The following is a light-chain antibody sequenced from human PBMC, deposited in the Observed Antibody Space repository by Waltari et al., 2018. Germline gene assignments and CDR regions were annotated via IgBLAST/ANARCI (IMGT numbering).Light chain of an antibody. CDR2: KAS. CDR3: QHYNSYSSWT. Sequence: DIQMTQSPSTLSASVGDRVNINCRASQGIGRWLAWYQQKPGKAPKFLIYKASSLESGVPARFSGSGSGTEFTLTISSLQPDDFATYYCQHYNSYSSWTFGQGTKVEIK. J-gene: IGKJ1*01. V-gene: IGKV1-5*03. CDR1: QGIGRW.